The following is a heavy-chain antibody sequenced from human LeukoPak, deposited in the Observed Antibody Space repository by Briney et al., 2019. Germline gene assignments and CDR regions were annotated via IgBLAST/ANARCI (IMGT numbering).Heavy chain of an antibody. CDR1: GGTFSSYA. Sequence: ASVKVSFKASGGTFSSYAISWVRQAPGQGLEWMGRIIPILGIANYAQKFQGRVTITADKSTSTAYMELSSLRSEDTAVYYCAGRPGRGSSSYYFDYWGQGTLVTVSS. CDR3: AGRPGRGSSSYYFDY. CDR2: IIPILGIA. J-gene: IGHJ4*02. V-gene: IGHV1-69*04. D-gene: IGHD1-26*01.